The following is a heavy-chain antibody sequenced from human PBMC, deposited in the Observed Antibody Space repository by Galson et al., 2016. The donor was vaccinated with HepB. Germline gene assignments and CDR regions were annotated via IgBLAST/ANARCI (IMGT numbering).Heavy chain of an antibody. J-gene: IGHJ3*02. CDR2: IYYSGRT. D-gene: IGHD6-13*01. CDR1: GGSISSGGYS. Sequence: TLSLTCSVSGGSISSGGYSWSWIRQHPGKGLECIGYIYYSGRTYYNPSLKSRVTISVDTSNNQFSLKVSSVTAADTAVYFCAREDGGSSSPNAFDIWGQGTMVTVSS. V-gene: IGHV4-31*03. CDR3: AREDGGSSSPNAFDI.